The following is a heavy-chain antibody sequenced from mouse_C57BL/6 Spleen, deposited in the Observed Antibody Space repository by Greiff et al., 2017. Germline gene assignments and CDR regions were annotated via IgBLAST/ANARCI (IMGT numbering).Heavy chain of an antibody. Sequence: QVQLKQSGPELVKPGASVKISCKASGYAFSSSWMNWVKQRPGKGLEWIGRIYPGDGDTNYNGKFKGKATLTADKSSSTAYMQLSSLTSEDSAVYFCARGNYDGYLYAMDYWGQGTSVTVSS. CDR3: ARGNYDGYLYAMDY. V-gene: IGHV1-82*01. J-gene: IGHJ4*01. D-gene: IGHD2-3*01. CDR1: GYAFSSSW. CDR2: IYPGDGDT.